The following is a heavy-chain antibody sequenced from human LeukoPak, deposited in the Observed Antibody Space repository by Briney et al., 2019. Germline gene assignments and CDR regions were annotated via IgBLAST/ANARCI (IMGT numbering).Heavy chain of an antibody. Sequence: SVKVSCKASGGTFSSYAISWVRQAPGQGLEWMGRIIPILGIANYAQKFQGRVTITADKSTGTAYMELSSLRSEDTAVYYCATREGLTGTIPFDYWGQGTLVTVSS. CDR3: ATREGLTGTIPFDY. J-gene: IGHJ4*02. CDR1: GGTFSSYA. D-gene: IGHD1-20*01. V-gene: IGHV1-69*04. CDR2: IIPILGIA.